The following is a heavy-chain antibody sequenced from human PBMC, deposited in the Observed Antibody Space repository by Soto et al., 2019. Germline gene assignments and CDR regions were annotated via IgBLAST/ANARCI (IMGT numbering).Heavy chain of an antibody. J-gene: IGHJ3*01. CDR1: GFTFSSND. CDR3: ATRPLLPGAP. Sequence: EVQLVESGGGLIQPGGSLRLSCAASGFTFSSNDMNWVRQAPGKGLEWVSLIYSGGSTYYADSVKGRFTISRDKSKNTLYLQMSSMRAEDTVVYYCATRPLLPGAPWGQWTMVTVTS. CDR2: IYSGGST. V-gene: IGHV3-53*01. D-gene: IGHD3-22*01.